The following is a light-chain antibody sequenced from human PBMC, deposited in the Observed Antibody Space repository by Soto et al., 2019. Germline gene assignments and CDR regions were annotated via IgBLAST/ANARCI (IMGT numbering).Light chain of an antibody. CDR2: AAS. J-gene: IGKJ3*01. Sequence: ESVLTQSPGTLSLSPGERATLSCRASQSVSSTFLAWYQQKPGQAPRLLIYAASSRATGIPDRFSGSGSGTDFTLTISRLEPEDFAVYYCQQYGSPLFSFGPGTKVDIK. CDR1: QSVSSTF. V-gene: IGKV3-20*01. CDR3: QQYGSPLFS.